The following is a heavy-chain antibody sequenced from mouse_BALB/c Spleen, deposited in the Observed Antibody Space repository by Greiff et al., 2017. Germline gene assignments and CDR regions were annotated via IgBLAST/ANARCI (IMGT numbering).Heavy chain of an antibody. V-gene: IGHV1S81*02. D-gene: IGHD2-2*01. CDR1: GYTFTSYW. Sequence: QVQLQQPGAELVKPGASVKLSCKASGYTFTSYWMHWVKQRPGQGLEWIGEINPSNGRTNYNEKFKSKATLTVDKSSSTAYMELSSLTSEDSAVYYCARGRGYAYYFDYWGQGTTLTVSS. CDR2: INPSNGRT. CDR3: ARGRGYAYYFDY. J-gene: IGHJ2*01.